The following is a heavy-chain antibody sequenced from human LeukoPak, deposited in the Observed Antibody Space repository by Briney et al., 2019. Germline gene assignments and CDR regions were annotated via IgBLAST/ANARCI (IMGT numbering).Heavy chain of an antibody. CDR1: GFTFGTYS. Sequence: PGGSLRLSCAASGFTFGTYSMNWVRQAPGKGLEWVSSISSSSSYIYYADSMKGRFTISRDNDKNSLYLQMNSLRAEDTAMYYCARVEEAAAFNPWGQGTLVTVSS. CDR2: ISSSSSYI. V-gene: IGHV3-21*01. CDR3: ARVEEAAAFNP. D-gene: IGHD6-13*01. J-gene: IGHJ5*02.